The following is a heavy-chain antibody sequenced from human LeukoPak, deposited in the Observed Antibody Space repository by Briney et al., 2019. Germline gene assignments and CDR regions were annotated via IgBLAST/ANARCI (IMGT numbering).Heavy chain of an antibody. CDR2: ISGSGGST. Sequence: GGSLRLSCAASGFTFSSYAMSWARQAPGKGLEWVSAISGSGGSTYYADSVKGRFTISRDNSKNTLYLQMNSLRAEDTAVYYCAKTHQWELPKEYYFDYWGQGTLVTVSS. V-gene: IGHV3-23*01. D-gene: IGHD1-26*01. CDR3: AKTHQWELPKEYYFDY. J-gene: IGHJ4*02. CDR1: GFTFSSYA.